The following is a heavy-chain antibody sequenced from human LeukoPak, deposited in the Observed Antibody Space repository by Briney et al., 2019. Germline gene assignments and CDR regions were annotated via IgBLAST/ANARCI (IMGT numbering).Heavy chain of an antibody. Sequence: PSETLSLTCAVYGGSFSGYYWSWIRQPPGKGLKWIGEINHSGSTNYNPSLKSRVTISVDTSKNQFSLKLSSVTAADTAVYYCAREYYYGSGLSSGMDVWGQGTTVTVSS. J-gene: IGHJ6*02. CDR1: GGSFSGYY. CDR3: AREYYYGSGLSSGMDV. CDR2: INHSGST. V-gene: IGHV4-34*01. D-gene: IGHD3-10*01.